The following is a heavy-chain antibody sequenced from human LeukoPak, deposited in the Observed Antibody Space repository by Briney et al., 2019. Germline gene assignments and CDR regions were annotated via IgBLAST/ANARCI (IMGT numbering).Heavy chain of an antibody. CDR1: GGSFSGYY. V-gene: IGHV4-59*10. CDR2: NSSSGST. J-gene: IGHJ3*02. D-gene: IGHD3-22*01. CDR3: ARGPYSYDSSGAFDI. Sequence: PSETLSLTCAVYGGSFSGYYWSWIRQPAGKGLEWIGRNSSSGSTNYNPSLKSRVTISVDTSKNQFSLKLSSVTAADTAVYFCARGPYSYDSSGAFDIWGQGTMVTVSS.